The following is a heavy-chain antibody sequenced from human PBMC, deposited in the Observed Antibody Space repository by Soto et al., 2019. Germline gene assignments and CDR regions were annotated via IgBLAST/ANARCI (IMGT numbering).Heavy chain of an antibody. CDR1: GGSISSDNDY. J-gene: IGHJ3*02. CDR3: AREHIVDMTAINPGAFDI. D-gene: IGHD2-21*02. CDR2: IYYSGST. V-gene: IGHV4-31*03. Sequence: QVQLQESGPGLVKPSQTLSLTCTVSGGSISSDNDYWGWIRQHPGKGLEWIGYIYYSGSTFYNPSLKCRVSISLDTSKNQFSLKLSSVTAADTAVYYCAREHIVDMTAINPGAFDIWGQGTMVTVSS.